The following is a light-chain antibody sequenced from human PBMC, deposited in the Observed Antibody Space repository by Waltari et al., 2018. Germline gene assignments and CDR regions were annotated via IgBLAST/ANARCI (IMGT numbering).Light chain of an antibody. Sequence: DIQMTQSPSSLSASVGDRVTITCRASQSISSNLNWYQQKPGKAPKLLIYAASSLQSGVRSRFSGSGSGTDFTLTISSRQPEDFATYYCQQSYSTPPTFGQGTKVEIK. J-gene: IGKJ1*01. CDR2: AAS. V-gene: IGKV1-39*01. CDR3: QQSYSTPPT. CDR1: QSISSN.